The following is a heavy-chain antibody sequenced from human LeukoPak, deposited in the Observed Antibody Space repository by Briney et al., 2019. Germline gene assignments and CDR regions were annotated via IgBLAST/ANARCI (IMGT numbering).Heavy chain of an antibody. V-gene: IGHV4-59*12. CDR2: IYYSGST. CDR3: ARDLGYYNWFDP. D-gene: IGHD5-18*01. J-gene: IGHJ5*02. CDR1: GGSISSYY. Sequence: PSETLSLTCTVSGGSISSYYWSWIRQPPGKGLEWIGYIYYSGSTYYNPSLKSRVTISVDTSKNQFSLKLSSVTAADTAVYYCARDLGYYNWFDPWGQGTLVTVSS.